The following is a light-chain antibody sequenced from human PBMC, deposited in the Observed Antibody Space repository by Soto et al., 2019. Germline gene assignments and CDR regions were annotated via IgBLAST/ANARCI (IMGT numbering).Light chain of an antibody. J-gene: IGKJ1*01. CDR3: QQYDSFSVT. Sequence: DIQMTQSPSTLSASVGDTVTITCRASQRMSGWLAWHQQKPGKAPKLLIYDVSALKRGVPPRFSGSGSAKEFTRTISSLTPDDFATYSCQQYDSFSVTLGQGTKVDIK. V-gene: IGKV1-5*01. CDR2: DVS. CDR1: QRMSGW.